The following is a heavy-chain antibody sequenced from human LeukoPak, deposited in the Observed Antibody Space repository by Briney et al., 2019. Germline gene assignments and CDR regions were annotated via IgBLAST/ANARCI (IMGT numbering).Heavy chain of an antibody. V-gene: IGHV4-34*01. D-gene: IGHD2-15*01. J-gene: IGHJ4*02. CDR3: ARGLNVGYYFDY. Sequence: SETLSLTCAVYGGPLSGYYWSWIRQPPGKGLEWIGEINHSGSTNYNPSLKSRVTISVDTSKNQFSLKLSSVTAADTAVYYCARGLNVGYYFDYWGQGTLVTVSS. CDR2: INHSGST. CDR1: GGPLSGYY.